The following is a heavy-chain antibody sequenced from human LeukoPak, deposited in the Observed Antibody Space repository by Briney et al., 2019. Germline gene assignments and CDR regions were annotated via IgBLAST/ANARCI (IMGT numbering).Heavy chain of an antibody. V-gene: IGHV1-69*05. CDR1: GGTFSSYA. CDR3: ARTQPYYYDSSGYYYGAFDI. Sequence: SVKVSCKASGGTFSSYAISWVRQAPGQGLEWMGGIIPIFGTANYAQKFQGRVTITTDESTSTAYMELSSLRSEDTAVYYCARTQPYYYDSSGYYYGAFDIWGQGTMVTVSS. CDR2: IIPIFGTA. D-gene: IGHD3-22*01. J-gene: IGHJ3*02.